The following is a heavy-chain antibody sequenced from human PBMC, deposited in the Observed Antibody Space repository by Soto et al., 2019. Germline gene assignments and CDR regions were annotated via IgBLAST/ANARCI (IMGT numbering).Heavy chain of an antibody. D-gene: IGHD3-16*01. V-gene: IGHV4-30-2*01. J-gene: IGHJ4*02. CDR3: ARGPPFH. Sequence: SDTLSLTCAVSGGSISSGGYSWSWIRQPPGKGLEWIGYIYHSGSPYYNPSLKSRVTISVDRSKNQFSLKLSSVTAADTAVYYCARGPPFHWGQGTLVTVSS. CDR1: GGSISSGGYS. CDR2: IYHSGSP.